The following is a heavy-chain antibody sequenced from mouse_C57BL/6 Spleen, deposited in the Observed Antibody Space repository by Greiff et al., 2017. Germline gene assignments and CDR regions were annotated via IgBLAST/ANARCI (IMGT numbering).Heavy chain of an antibody. J-gene: IGHJ4*01. CDR1: GFTFSDYG. CDR2: ISSGSSTI. Sequence: DVQLVESGGGLVKPGGSLKLSCAASGFTFSDYGMHWVRQAPEKGLEWVAYISSGSSTIYYADTVKGRFTISRDNAKNTLFLQMTSLRSEDTAMYYCARGLRLRYYAMDYWGQGTSVTVSS. CDR3: ARGLRLRYYAMDY. D-gene: IGHD3-2*02. V-gene: IGHV5-17*01.